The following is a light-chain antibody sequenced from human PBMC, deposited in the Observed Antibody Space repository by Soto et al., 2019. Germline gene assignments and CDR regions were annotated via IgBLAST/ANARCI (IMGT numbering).Light chain of an antibody. J-gene: IGKJ1*01. Sequence: DIQMTQSPSSLSASVGDRVTITCRASQSISSYLNWYKQKPGKAPKLLIYAASSLQSGVPSRFSGSGSGTDFTLTISSLQPEDFATYYCHQSYSTLQTFGQGTKVDI. V-gene: IGKV1-39*01. CDR3: HQSYSTLQT. CDR1: QSISSY. CDR2: AAS.